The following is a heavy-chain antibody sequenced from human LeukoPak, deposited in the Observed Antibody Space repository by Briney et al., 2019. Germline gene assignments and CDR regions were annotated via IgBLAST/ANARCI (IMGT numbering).Heavy chain of an antibody. J-gene: IGHJ3*02. CDR1: GFSLSTSGVG. D-gene: IGHD3/OR15-3a*01. CDR2: IYWDDDK. CDR3: AHRSASGLRDAFDI. V-gene: IGHV2-5*02. Sequence: SGPTLVNPTQTLTLTCTFSGFSLSTSGVGVGWIRQPPGKALEWLALIYWDDDKRYSPSLKSGLTITKDTSKNQVVLTMTNMDPVDTATYYCAHRSASGLRDAFDIWGQGTMVTVSS.